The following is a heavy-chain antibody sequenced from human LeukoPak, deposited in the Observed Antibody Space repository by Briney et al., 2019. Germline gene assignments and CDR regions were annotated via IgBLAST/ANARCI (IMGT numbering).Heavy chain of an antibody. J-gene: IGHJ4*02. CDR3: AKDSKGYSSGWDLDY. CDR2: ISGSGDNT. Sequence: GGSLRPSCAASGFTFSTYAMTWVRQAPGKGLEWVSTISGSGDNTYYADSVKGRFTISRDNSKNTLYLQMNSLRAEDTALYYCAKDSKGYSSGWDLDYWGQGTLVTVSS. D-gene: IGHD6-19*01. V-gene: IGHV3-23*01. CDR1: GFTFSTYA.